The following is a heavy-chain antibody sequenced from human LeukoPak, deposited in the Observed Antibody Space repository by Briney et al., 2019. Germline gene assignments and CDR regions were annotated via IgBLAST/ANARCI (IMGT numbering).Heavy chain of an antibody. V-gene: IGHV3-23*01. Sequence: PGGSLRLSCAASGFTFSSFAMDWVRQAPGKGLEWVSAISGSGDNTYYADSVKGRFTISRDNSETTLFLQMNSLRAEDTALYYCAKDLHDYSNYVGEIDSWGQGTLVTVSS. CDR1: GFTFSSFA. CDR2: ISGSGDNT. CDR3: AKDLHDYSNYVGEIDS. J-gene: IGHJ5*01. D-gene: IGHD4-11*01.